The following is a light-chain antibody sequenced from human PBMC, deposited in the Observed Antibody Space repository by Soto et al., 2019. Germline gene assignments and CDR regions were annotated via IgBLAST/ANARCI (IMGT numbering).Light chain of an antibody. V-gene: IGKV3-15*01. CDR3: QQYHNWPPRT. J-gene: IGKJ1*01. CDR1: QSVSSD. CDR2: GAS. Sequence: EIVMTPSPATLYVSPGERVTLSCRASQSVSSDLAWYQQKPGQAPRLLIYGASTRATGIPARFSGGGSETEFTLTISSLQSEDFAVYYCQQYHNWPPRTFGQGTKVEIK.